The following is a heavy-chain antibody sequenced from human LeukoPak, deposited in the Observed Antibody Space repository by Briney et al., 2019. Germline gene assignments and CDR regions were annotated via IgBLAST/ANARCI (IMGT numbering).Heavy chain of an antibody. Sequence: PSQTLSLTCTVSGGSISSGDYYWSWLRQPPGKGLEWIGYIYYSGSTYYNPSLKSRVTISVDTSKNQFSLELSSVTAADTAVYYCARAGCSGGSCYPDPYYFDYWGQGTLVTVSS. CDR1: GGSISSGDYY. CDR3: ARAGCSGGSCYPDPYYFDY. CDR2: IYYSGST. V-gene: IGHV4-30-4*01. J-gene: IGHJ4*02. D-gene: IGHD2-15*01.